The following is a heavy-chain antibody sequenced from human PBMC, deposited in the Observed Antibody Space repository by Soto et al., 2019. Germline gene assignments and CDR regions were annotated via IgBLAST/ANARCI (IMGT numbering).Heavy chain of an antibody. CDR1: GFSLSTSGVG. Sequence: QITLKESGPTLVKPTQTLTLSCTFSGFSLSTSGVGVGWIRQPPGKALEWLALIYWDDDKRYSPSLKSRLTTTKETSKNQVVLRMTKMDPVDTATYYCAHRRGYSYGNPFDYWGQGTLVTVSS. D-gene: IGHD5-18*01. CDR2: IYWDDDK. CDR3: AHRRGYSYGNPFDY. J-gene: IGHJ4*02. V-gene: IGHV2-5*02.